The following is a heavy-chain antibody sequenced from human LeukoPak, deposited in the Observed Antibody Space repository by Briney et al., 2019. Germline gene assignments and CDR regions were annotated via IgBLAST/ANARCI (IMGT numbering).Heavy chain of an antibody. D-gene: IGHD2-2*02. Sequence: PGESLKISCKGSGYRFATYWLGWVRQMPGKGLEWMGIIYPGDSDTRYSPSFQGQVTISADKSISTAYLQWSSLKASDTAMYYCATGYTIPFDYWGQGTLVTVSS. J-gene: IGHJ4*02. V-gene: IGHV5-51*01. CDR2: IYPGDSDT. CDR3: ATGYTIPFDY. CDR1: GYRFATYW.